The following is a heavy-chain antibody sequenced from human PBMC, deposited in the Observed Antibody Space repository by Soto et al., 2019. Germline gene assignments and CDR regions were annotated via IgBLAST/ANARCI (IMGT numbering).Heavy chain of an antibody. V-gene: IGHV3-30*18. J-gene: IGHJ6*02. Sequence: QVQLVESGGGVVQPGGSLRLSCAASGFTFNTYGMHWVRQAPGEGLEWVAVIAYDGTTKYYRDSVKGRFTVSRDNSKNTLYLLMNSLRPEDTAVYYCEEVSDRHYDMEVWGQGTTVADSS. CDR3: EEVSDRHYDMEV. CDR1: GFTFNTYG. CDR2: IAYDGTTK.